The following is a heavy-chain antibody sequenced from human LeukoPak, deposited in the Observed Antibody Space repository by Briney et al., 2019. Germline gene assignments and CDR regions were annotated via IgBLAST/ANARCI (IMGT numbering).Heavy chain of an antibody. J-gene: IGHJ4*02. V-gene: IGHV3-23*01. CDR3: ARINIAVAGKLFDY. Sequence: GGSLRLSCAASGFTFNNYAMSWVRQAPGKGLEWVSGISNSGGGTNYADSVKGRFTISRDNAKNSLYLQMNSLRAEDTAVYYCARINIAVAGKLFDYWGQGTLVTVSS. CDR1: GFTFNNYA. CDR2: ISNSGGGT. D-gene: IGHD6-19*01.